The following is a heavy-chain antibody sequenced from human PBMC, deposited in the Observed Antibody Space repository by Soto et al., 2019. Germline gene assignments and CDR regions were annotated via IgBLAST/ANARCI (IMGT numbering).Heavy chain of an antibody. CDR2: IYYSGST. CDR1: GGSISSGGYY. D-gene: IGHD3-3*01. V-gene: IGHV4-31*03. CDR3: ARAIPELRFLEWSWGGNYYYGMDV. Sequence: QVQLQESGPGLVKPSQTLSLTCTVSGGSISSGGYYWSWIRQHPGKGLEWIGYIYYSGSTYYNPSLKSRVTISVDTSKNQFSLKLSSVTAADTAVYYCARAIPELRFLEWSWGGNYYYGMDVWGQGTTVTVSS. J-gene: IGHJ6*02.